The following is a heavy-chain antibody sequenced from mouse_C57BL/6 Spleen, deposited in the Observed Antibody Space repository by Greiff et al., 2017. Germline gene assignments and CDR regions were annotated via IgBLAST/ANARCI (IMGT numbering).Heavy chain of an antibody. CDR3: ARGGEGECFDY. CDR2: IYPYNGVS. V-gene: IGHV1-31*01. Sequence: EVKLMESGPELVKPGASVKISCKASGYSFTGYYMHWVKQSHGNILDWIGYIYPYNGVSSYNQKFKGKATLTVDKSSSTAYMELRSLTSEDSAVYYCARGGEGECFDYWGQGTTLTVSS. J-gene: IGHJ2*01. CDR1: GYSFTGYY. D-gene: IGHD2-13*01.